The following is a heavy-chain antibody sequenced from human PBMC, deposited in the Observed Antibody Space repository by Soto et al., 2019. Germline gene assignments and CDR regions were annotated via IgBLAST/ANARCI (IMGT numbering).Heavy chain of an antibody. CDR3: ARDRGGNSDYYYYGMDV. CDR1: GDSVCSNSAA. V-gene: IGHV6-1*01. Sequence: SQTVSLTGAISGDSVCSNSAAWNWISQSPSRGLEWLGRTYYRSKWYNDYAVSVKSRITINPDTSKNQFSLQLNSVTPEDTAVYYCARDRGGNSDYYYYGMDVWGQGTTVTVSS. J-gene: IGHJ6*02. CDR2: TYYRSKWYN. D-gene: IGHD2-21*02.